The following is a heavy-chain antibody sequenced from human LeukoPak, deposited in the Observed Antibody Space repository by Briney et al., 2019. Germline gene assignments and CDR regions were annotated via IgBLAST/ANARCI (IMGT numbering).Heavy chain of an antibody. J-gene: IGHJ4*02. Sequence: SAGSLRLSSAASGFTFCDYYMSWMRQAPGHGLESVSYISSSGSTIYYADSVKGRFTISRDNTKNSLYLQMNSLRAEDTTVYYCARGDLGRGWTFACWGQGTLVTVSS. CDR1: GFTFCDYY. D-gene: IGHD6-19*01. V-gene: IGHV3-11*04. CDR3: ARGDLGRGWTFAC. CDR2: ISSSGSTI.